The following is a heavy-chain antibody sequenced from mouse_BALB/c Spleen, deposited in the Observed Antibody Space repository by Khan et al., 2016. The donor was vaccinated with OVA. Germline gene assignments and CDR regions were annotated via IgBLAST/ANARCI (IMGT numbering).Heavy chain of an antibody. V-gene: IGHV2-9*02. J-gene: IGHJ3*01. Sequence: QVQLKESGPGLVAPSQSLSITCTVSGFSLSNYGVHWVRQPPGKGLEWLGVIWTGGITNYNSPLMSRLSISKDNSKSHVFLKMNRLQTDDKDFYYCAGSYDYDVGGFAYWGQGTLVTVSA. CDR1: GFSLSNYG. D-gene: IGHD2-4*01. CDR3: AGSYDYDVGGFAY. CDR2: IWTGGIT.